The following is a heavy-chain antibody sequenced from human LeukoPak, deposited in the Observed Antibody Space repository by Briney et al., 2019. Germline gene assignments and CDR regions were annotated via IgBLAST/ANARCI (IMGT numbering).Heavy chain of an antibody. CDR2: ISAYNGNT. D-gene: IGHD3-10*01. V-gene: IGHV1-18*01. J-gene: IGHJ5*02. CDR1: GYTFTSYG. Sequence: GASVKVSCKASGYTFTSYGISWVRQAPGQGLEWMGRISAYNGNTNYAQKLQGRVTMTTETSTSTAYMELRSLRSDDTAVYYCARAFGVLGGLNWFDPWGQGTLVTVSS. CDR3: ARAFGVLGGLNWFDP.